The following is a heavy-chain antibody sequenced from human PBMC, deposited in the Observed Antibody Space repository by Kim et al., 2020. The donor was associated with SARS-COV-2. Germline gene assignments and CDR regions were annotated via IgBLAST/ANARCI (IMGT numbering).Heavy chain of an antibody. CDR1: GYTFTSYG. J-gene: IGHJ4*02. D-gene: IGHD2-8*01. CDR3: ARAMDCTNGVCYITHYDY. V-gene: IGHV1-18*01. CDR2: ISAYNGNT. Sequence: ASVKVSCKASGYTFTSYGISWVRQAPGQGLEWMGWISAYNGNTNYAQKLQGRVTMTTDTSTSTAYMELRSLRSDDTAVYYCARAMDCTNGVCYITHYDYWGQGTLVTVSS.